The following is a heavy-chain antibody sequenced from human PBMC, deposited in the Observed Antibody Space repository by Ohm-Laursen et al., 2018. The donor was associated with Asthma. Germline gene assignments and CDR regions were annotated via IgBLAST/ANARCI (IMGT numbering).Heavy chain of an antibody. Sequence: SLRLSCAASGFTFSSYAMHWVRQAPGKGLEWVAVISYDGSNKYYADSVKGRFTISRDNSKNTLYLQMNSLRAEDTAVYYCAKPDITMVRGVINYYGMDVWGQGTTVTVSS. CDR1: GFTFSSYA. CDR2: ISYDGSNK. J-gene: IGHJ6*02. CDR3: AKPDITMVRGVINYYGMDV. D-gene: IGHD3-10*01. V-gene: IGHV3-30-3*02.